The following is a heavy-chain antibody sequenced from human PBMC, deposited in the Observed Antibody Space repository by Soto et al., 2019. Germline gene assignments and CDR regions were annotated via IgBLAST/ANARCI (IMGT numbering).Heavy chain of an antibody. Sequence: SETLSLTCTVSGGSISSSSYYWGWIRQPPGKGLEWIGSIYYSGSTYYNPSLKSRVTISVDTSKNQFSLKLSSVTAADTAVYYCARSRGALVVVFITRFDYWGQGTLVTVSS. D-gene: IGHD3-22*01. CDR2: IYYSGST. CDR1: GGSISSSSYY. J-gene: IGHJ4*02. V-gene: IGHV4-39*01. CDR3: ARSRGALVVVFITRFDY.